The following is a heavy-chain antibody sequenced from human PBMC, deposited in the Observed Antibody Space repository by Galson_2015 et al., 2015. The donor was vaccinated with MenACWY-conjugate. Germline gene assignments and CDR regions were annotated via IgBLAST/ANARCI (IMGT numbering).Heavy chain of an antibody. J-gene: IGHJ4*02. D-gene: IGHD5-18*01. CDR2: IRSEAYGGTT. CDR3: TRERYSYGYAGDF. Sequence: SLRLSCATSGFNFGDFPMGWFRQAPGKGLEWVGFIRSEAYGGTTEYAASVEGRFTISRDDSKSIAYLQMNSLKTEDTALYHCTRERYSYGYAGDFWGQGTLVTVSS. V-gene: IGHV3-49*03. CDR1: GFNFGDFP.